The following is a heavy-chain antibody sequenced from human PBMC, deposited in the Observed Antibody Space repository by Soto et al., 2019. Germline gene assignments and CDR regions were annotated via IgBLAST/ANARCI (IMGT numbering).Heavy chain of an antibody. CDR3: AHGIGYCSGGSCYGNYYGMDV. CDR2: IYWDDDK. CDR1: GFSLSTSGVG. J-gene: IGHJ6*02. V-gene: IGHV2-5*02. Sequence: QITLKESGPPLVKPTQTLTLTCTFSGFSLSTSGVGVGWIRQPPGKALEWLALIYWDDDKRYSPSLKSRLTITKDTSKNQVVLTMTNMDPVDTATYYCAHGIGYCSGGSCYGNYYGMDVWGQGTTVTVSS. D-gene: IGHD2-15*01.